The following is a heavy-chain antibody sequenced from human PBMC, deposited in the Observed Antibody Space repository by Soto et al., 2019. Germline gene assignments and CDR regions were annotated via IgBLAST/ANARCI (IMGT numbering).Heavy chain of an antibody. CDR2: IYTSGRT. J-gene: IGHJ4*02. CDR3: ARGPLFDF. V-gene: IGHV4-61*01. CDR1: GGSVSSGNYY. Sequence: SETLSLTCTVSGGSVSSGNYYWSWIRQPPGKGLEWIGYIYTSGRTNYNPSMKSRVTISGDTSKNHFSLTLNSVTAADTAVYYCARGPLFDFWGQGALVTVSS.